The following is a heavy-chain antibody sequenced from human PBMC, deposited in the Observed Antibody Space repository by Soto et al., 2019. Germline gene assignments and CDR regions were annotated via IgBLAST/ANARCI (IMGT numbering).Heavy chain of an antibody. D-gene: IGHD4-17*01. V-gene: IGHV4-59*01. J-gene: IGHJ6*02. Sequence: SETLSLTCTVSGGSISSYYWSWIRQPPGKGLEWIGYIYYSGSTNYNPSLKSRVTISVDTSKNQFSLKLSSVTAADTAVYYCARDSPRTTVTYGLYYYYGMDVWGQGTTVTVSS. CDR2: IYYSGST. CDR3: ARDSPRTTVTYGLYYYYGMDV. CDR1: GGSISSYY.